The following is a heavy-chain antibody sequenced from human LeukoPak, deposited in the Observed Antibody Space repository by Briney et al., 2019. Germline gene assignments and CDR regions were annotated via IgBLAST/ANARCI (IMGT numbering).Heavy chain of an antibody. Sequence: PSETLSLTCAVYGGSFSGYYWSWIRQPPGKGLEWIGSIYYSGSTYCNPSLKSRVTISVDTSKNQFSLKLSSVTAADTAVYYCARGGYYGSGSYYFDPWGQGTLVTVSS. V-gene: IGHV4-34*01. J-gene: IGHJ5*02. CDR1: GGSFSGYY. D-gene: IGHD3-10*01. CDR2: IYYSGST. CDR3: ARGGYYGSGSYYFDP.